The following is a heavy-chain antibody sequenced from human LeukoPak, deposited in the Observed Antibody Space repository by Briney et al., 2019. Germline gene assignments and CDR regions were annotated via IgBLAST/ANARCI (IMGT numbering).Heavy chain of an antibody. CDR2: IYYSGST. Sequence: SETLSLTCTVSGGSISSSSHYWGWIRQPPGKGLEWIGSIYYSGSTYYNPSLKSRVSMSVDTSKNQFSLKLSSVTAADTAVFYCARHGSYHDILTDYGPPVRMWGFDLWGQGTLVTVSS. D-gene: IGHD3-9*01. CDR3: ARHGSYHDILTDYGPPVRMWGFDL. J-gene: IGHJ5*02. V-gene: IGHV4-39*01. CDR1: GGSISSSSHY.